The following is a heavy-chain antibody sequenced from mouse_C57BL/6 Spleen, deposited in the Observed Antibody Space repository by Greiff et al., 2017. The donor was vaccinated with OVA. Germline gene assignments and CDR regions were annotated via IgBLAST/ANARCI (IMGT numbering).Heavy chain of an antibody. Sequence: QVQLQQSGAELVRPGTSVKVSCKASGYAFTNYLIEWVKQRPGQGLEWIGVINPGSGGTNYNEKFKGKATLTADKSSSTAYMQLSSLTSEDSAVYFCAREDGYEAMDDWGQGTSVTVSS. D-gene: IGHD2-3*01. J-gene: IGHJ4*01. CDR1: GYAFTNYL. V-gene: IGHV1-54*01. CDR3: AREDGYEAMDD. CDR2: INPGSGGT.